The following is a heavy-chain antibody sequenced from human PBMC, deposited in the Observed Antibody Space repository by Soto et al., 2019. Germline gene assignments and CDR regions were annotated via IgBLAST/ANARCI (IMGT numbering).Heavy chain of an antibody. V-gene: IGHV4-4*02. CDR1: GGSISSSNW. Sequence: QVQLQESGPGLVKPSGTLSLTCAVSGGSISSSNWWRWVRQPPGKGLEWIGEIYHSGSTNYNPSLKSRVTISVDKSKSQCSLKLSSVTAGDTAVYYCASLRAAYSYGWGYWGQGTLVTVSS. D-gene: IGHD5-18*01. J-gene: IGHJ4*02. CDR2: IYHSGST. CDR3: ASLRAAYSYGWGY.